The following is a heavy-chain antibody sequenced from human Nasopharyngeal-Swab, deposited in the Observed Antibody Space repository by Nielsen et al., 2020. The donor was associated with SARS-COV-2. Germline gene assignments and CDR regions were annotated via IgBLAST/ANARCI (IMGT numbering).Heavy chain of an antibody. V-gene: IGHV5-10-1*01. CDR1: GYSFSSYW. J-gene: IGHJ4*02. CDR3: AITRLTPFDY. CDR2: IDPSDSYA. Sequence: GESLKISWEGSGYSFSSYWINWVRQTPGKGLEWLGRIDPSDSYAKYSPSFQGHVTISADRSISTAYLQWSSLKASDTATYYCAITRLTPFDYWGQGTLVTVSS. D-gene: IGHD3-9*01.